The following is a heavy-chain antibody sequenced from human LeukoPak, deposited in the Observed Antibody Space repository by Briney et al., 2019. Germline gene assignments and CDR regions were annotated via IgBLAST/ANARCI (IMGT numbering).Heavy chain of an antibody. Sequence: PGGSLRLSCAASGFTVSDYYMSWVRQAPGKGLEWVAVISYDGSNKYYADSVKGRFTISRDNSKNTLYLQMNSLRAEDMAVYYCARVFAAVGGYYFDYWGQGTLVTVSS. J-gene: IGHJ4*02. CDR1: GFTVSDYY. D-gene: IGHD6-13*01. V-gene: IGHV3-30*03. CDR3: ARVFAAVGGYYFDY. CDR2: ISYDGSNK.